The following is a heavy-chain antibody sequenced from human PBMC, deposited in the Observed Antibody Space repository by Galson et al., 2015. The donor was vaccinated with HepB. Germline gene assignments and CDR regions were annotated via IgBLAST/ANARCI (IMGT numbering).Heavy chain of an antibody. Sequence: SLRLSCAASGFTFSSYALTWVRQAPGKGLEWVSSISGSGDGTYYADSGRGRFAICRDNSNNKLFLHVHCLTAEDTAVYYCAKGRASGKVDWFDPWGQGALVTFSS. CDR1: GFTFSSYA. D-gene: IGHD3-10*01. CDR2: ISGSGDGT. CDR3: AKGRASGKVDWFDP. V-gene: IGHV3-23*01. J-gene: IGHJ5*02.